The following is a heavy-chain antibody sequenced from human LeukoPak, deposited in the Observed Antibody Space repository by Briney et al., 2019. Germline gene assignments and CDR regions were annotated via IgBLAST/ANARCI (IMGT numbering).Heavy chain of an antibody. CDR3: ARGPGGQQLALVDY. Sequence: SETLSLTCAVYGGSFSGYYWSWIRQPPGKGLEWIGEINHSGSTNYNPFLKSRVTMSVDTSKNQFSLKLSSVTAADTAVYYCARGPGGQQLALVDYWGQGTLVTVSS. D-gene: IGHD6-13*01. CDR1: GGSFSGYY. J-gene: IGHJ4*02. CDR2: INHSGST. V-gene: IGHV4-34*01.